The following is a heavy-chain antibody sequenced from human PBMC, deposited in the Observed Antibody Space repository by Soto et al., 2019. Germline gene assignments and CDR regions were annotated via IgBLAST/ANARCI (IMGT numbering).Heavy chain of an antibody. CDR3: ERAPPPPDY. Sequence: QVQLVQSGAEVKKPGASVKVSCKASGYTFASYAISWMRQAPGQGLEWMGWISAYNGNTNYAQKLQGRVTMTHDTSTRTAYMELMSLRFDNRAVNYCERAPPPPDYWGQGTVVTVSS. V-gene: IGHV1-18*01. CDR2: ISAYNGNT. J-gene: IGHJ4*02. CDR1: GYTFASYA.